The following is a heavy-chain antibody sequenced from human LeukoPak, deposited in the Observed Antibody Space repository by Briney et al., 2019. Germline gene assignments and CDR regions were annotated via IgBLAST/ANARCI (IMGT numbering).Heavy chain of an antibody. V-gene: IGHV3-23*01. Sequence: QPGGSLRLSCAASGFTFSSYAMSWVSQAPGKGLEWVSAISGSGGSTYYADSVKGRFTISGDNSKNTLYLQMNSLRAENTAVYYCAKWVGATDWFDPWGQGTLVTVSS. CDR3: AKWVGATDWFDP. CDR2: ISGSGGST. CDR1: GFTFSSYA. D-gene: IGHD1-26*01. J-gene: IGHJ5*02.